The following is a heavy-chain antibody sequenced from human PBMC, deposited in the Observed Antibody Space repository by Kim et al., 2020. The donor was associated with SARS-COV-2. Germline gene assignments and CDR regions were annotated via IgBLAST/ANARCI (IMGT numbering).Heavy chain of an antibody. CDR1: GFTFSSYA. CDR3: AKVRARLLGYYYYGMDV. J-gene: IGHJ6*02. Sequence: GGSLRLSCAASGFTFSSYAMSWVRQAPGKGLEWVSAISGSGGSTYYADSVKGRFTISRDNSKNTLYLQMNSLRAEDTAVYYCAKVRARLLGYYYYGMDVWSQPTAVTDSS. D-gene: IGHD2-8*02. V-gene: IGHV3-23*01. CDR2: ISGSGGST.